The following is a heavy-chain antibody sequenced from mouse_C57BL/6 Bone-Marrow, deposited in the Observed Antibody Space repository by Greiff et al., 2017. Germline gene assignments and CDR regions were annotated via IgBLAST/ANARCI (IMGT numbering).Heavy chain of an antibody. J-gene: IGHJ4*01. CDR2: ISNGGGST. CDR1: GFTFSDYY. CDR3: ARRYGSSSLYAMDY. D-gene: IGHD1-1*01. Sequence: EVKLVESGGGLVQPGGSLKLSCAASGFTFSDYYMYWVRQTPEKRLEWVAYISNGGGSTYYPDTVKGLFTISRDNAKNTLYLQMSRLKSEDTAMYYCARRYGSSSLYAMDYWGQGTSVTVSS. V-gene: IGHV5-12*01.